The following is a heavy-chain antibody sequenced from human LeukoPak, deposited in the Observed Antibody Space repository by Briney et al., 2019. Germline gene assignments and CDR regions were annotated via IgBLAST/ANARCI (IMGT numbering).Heavy chain of an antibody. Sequence: ASVKVSCKASGYTFTSHFMHWVRQAPGQGLEWMGIINPRGGSTSYTQKFQGRVTMTRDTSTSTVYMELSSLRSEDTAVYYCAGLLWFGELEEFDPWGQGTLVTVSS. D-gene: IGHD3-10*01. V-gene: IGHV1-46*01. CDR1: GYTFTSHF. CDR3: AGLLWFGELEEFDP. CDR2: INPRGGST. J-gene: IGHJ5*02.